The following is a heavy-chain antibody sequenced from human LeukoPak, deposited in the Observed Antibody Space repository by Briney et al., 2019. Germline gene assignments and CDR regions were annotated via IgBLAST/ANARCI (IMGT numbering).Heavy chain of an antibody. Sequence: GGSLRLSCAASGFTFSSYGMSWVRQAPGKGLECVSTISGSGVSTYYADSVKGRFTISRDNSKNTLYLQMNSLRAEDTAVYSCAKEYYFDYWGQGTLVTVSS. J-gene: IGHJ4*02. CDR1: GFTFSSYG. CDR3: AKEYYFDY. V-gene: IGHV3-23*01. CDR2: ISGSGVST.